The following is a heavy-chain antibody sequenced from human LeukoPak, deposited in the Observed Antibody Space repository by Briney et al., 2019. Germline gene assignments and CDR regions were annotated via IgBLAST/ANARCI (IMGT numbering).Heavy chain of an antibody. CDR1: GYTFTSYG. Sequence: ASVKVSCKASGYTFTSYGISWVRQAPGQGLEWMGWISAYNGNTNYAQELQGRVTMTTDTSTSTAYMELRSLRSDDTAVYYCAREVYYYDSSGYYHWGQGTLVTVSS. V-gene: IGHV1-18*01. CDR3: AREVYYYDSSGYYH. D-gene: IGHD3-22*01. J-gene: IGHJ5*02. CDR2: ISAYNGNT.